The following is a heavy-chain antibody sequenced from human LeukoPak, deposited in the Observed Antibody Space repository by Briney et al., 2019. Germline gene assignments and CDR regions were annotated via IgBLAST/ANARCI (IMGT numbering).Heavy chain of an antibody. CDR2: IYNSGTT. CDR3: ARDLLNWFYR. J-gene: IGHJ5*02. CDR1: GASISSYY. Sequence: PSETLSLTCTVSGASISSYYWSWIRQPPGKGLEWIGYIYNSGTTNYDPSLKSRVTISVDTSKNQFSLKLSSVTAADTAVYYCARDLLNWFYRWGQGTLVTVSS. V-gene: IGHV4-59*01.